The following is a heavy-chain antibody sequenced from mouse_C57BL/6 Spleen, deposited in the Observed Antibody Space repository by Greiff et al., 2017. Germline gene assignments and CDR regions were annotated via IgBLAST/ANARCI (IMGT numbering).Heavy chain of an antibody. V-gene: IGHV1-80*01. CDR3: AREIYYGNSAWFAY. CDR2: IYPGDGDT. J-gene: IGHJ3*01. Sequence: QVHVKQSGAELVKPGASVKISCKASGYAFSSYWMNWVKQRPGKGLEWIGQIYPGDGDTNYNGKFKGKATLTADKSSSTAYMQLSSLTSEDSAVYFCAREIYYGNSAWFAYWGQGTLVTVSA. CDR1: GYAFSSYW. D-gene: IGHD2-1*01.